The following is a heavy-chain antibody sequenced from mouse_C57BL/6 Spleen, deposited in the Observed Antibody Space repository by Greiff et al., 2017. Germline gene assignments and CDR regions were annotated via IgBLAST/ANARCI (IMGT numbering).Heavy chain of an antibody. CDR2: INPNYGTT. Sequence: EVQGVESGPELVKPGASVKISCKASGYSFTDYNMNWVKQSNGKSLEWIGVINPNYGTTSYNQKFKGKATLTVDQSSSTAYMQPNSLTSEDSAVYYCARSRSGEAMDYWGQGTSVTVSS. CDR3: ARSRSGEAMDY. D-gene: IGHD3-2*02. J-gene: IGHJ4*01. V-gene: IGHV1-39*01. CDR1: GYSFTDYN.